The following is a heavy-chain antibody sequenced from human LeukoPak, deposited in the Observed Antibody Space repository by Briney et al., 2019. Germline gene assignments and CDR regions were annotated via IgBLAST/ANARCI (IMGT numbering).Heavy chain of an antibody. V-gene: IGHV3-7*01. J-gene: IGHJ6*02. D-gene: IGHD3-16*01. CDR3: ATYTHWVAGDV. CDR2: MNEDGSER. CDR1: GFTFSKSW. Sequence: SGGSLRLSCAASGFTFSKSWMSWVRQAPGEGLEWVANMNEDGSERDYVDSVKGRLTISRDNARKSLYLQMSSLRAEDTAVYYCATYTHWVAGDVWGQGTTVTVSS.